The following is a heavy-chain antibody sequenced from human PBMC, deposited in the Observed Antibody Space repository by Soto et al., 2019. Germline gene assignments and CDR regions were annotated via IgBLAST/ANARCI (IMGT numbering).Heavy chain of an antibody. CDR2: FDPEDGET. D-gene: IGHD3-3*01. J-gene: IGHJ5*02. Sequence: ASVKVSCKVSGYTLTELSMHWVRQAPGKGLEWMGGFDPEDGETIYAQKFQGRVTMTEDTSTDTAYMELSSLRSEDTAVYYCATAIFASASYWFDPWGQGTLVTVSS. CDR1: GYTLTELS. CDR3: ATAIFASASYWFDP. V-gene: IGHV1-24*01.